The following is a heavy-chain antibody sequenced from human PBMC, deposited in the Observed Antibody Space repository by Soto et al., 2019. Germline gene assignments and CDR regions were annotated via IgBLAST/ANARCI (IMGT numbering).Heavy chain of an antibody. V-gene: IGHV1-18*01. Sequence: ASVKVSCKASGYTFTSYGISWVRQAPGQGLEWMGWITTNNANTNYAQNLQGRVTMSTDTSTSTAYMELTSLRSDDTAVYYCAREETAWPLAYGLDVWGQGTTVTVSS. J-gene: IGHJ6*02. CDR3: AREETAWPLAYGLDV. CDR2: ITTNNANT. CDR1: GYTFTSYG. D-gene: IGHD2-21*02.